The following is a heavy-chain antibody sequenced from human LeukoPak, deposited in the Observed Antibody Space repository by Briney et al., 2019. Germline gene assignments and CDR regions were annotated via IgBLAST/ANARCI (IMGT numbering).Heavy chain of an antibody. V-gene: IGHV3-23*01. CDR2: VIGGDDST. Sequence: SGGSLRLSCAASGFSISTYGMSWVRQAPGKGLQWVSSVIGGDDSTSYADSVKGRYTVSRDNSNNTLYLRMNGLRAEDTAVYYCTKVPRTNLDMIFDSWGQGALVTVSS. CDR1: GFSISTYG. D-gene: IGHD3-16*01. CDR3: TKVPRTNLDMIFDS. J-gene: IGHJ4*02.